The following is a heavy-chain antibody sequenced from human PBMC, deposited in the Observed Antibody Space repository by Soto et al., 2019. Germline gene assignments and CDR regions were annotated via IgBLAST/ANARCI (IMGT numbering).Heavy chain of an antibody. CDR2: ISSSSSYI. J-gene: IGHJ6*02. CDR1: GFTFSSYS. Sequence: EVQLVESGGGLVKPGGSLRLSCAASGFTFSSYSMNWVRQAPGKGLEWVSSISSSSSYIYYADSVKGRFTISRDNAKNSLYLQMNSLIAEDTAVYYCARAPTGTVNYYYYGMDVWGQGTTVTVSS. V-gene: IGHV3-21*01. D-gene: IGHD1-1*01. CDR3: ARAPTGTVNYYYYGMDV.